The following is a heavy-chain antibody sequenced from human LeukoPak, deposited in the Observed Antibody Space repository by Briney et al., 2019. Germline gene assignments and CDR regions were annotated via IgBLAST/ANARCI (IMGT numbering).Heavy chain of an antibody. V-gene: IGHV4-31*03. CDR3: ARAGDSSGLSFDP. J-gene: IGHJ5*02. CDR1: GGSISSGGYY. D-gene: IGHD3-22*01. Sequence: MPSQTLSLTCTVSGGSISSGGYYWSWICQHPGKGLEWIGYIYYSGSTYYNPSLKSRVTISVATSKNQFSLKLSSVTAADTAVYYCARAGDSSGLSFDPWGQGTLVTVSS. CDR2: IYYSGST.